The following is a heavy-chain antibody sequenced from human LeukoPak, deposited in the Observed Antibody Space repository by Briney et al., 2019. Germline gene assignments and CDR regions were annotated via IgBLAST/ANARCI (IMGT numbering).Heavy chain of an antibody. CDR2: IYYSGST. CDR1: GGSISSYY. CDR3: ARRDSTNDAFDT. V-gene: IGHV4-59*08. D-gene: IGHD6-13*01. Sequence: SETLSLTCTVSGGSISSYYWSWIRQPPGKGLEWIGYIYYSGSTNYNPSLKSRVTISVDTSKNQFSLKLSSVTAADTAVYYCARRDSTNDAFDTWGQGTMVTVSS. J-gene: IGHJ3*02.